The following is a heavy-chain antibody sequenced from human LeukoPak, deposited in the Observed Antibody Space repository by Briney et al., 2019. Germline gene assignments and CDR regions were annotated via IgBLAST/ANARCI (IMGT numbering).Heavy chain of an antibody. D-gene: IGHD2-15*01. Sequence: GGSLRLSCAASGFTFSNFGMHWVRQAPGKGLEWVAFIRYDGSNEYYADSVKGRFTISRDNSKNTLYLQMNSLRADDTALYYCAKDLGYCSSGSCTTIDYWGQGTLVTVSS. CDR1: GFTFSNFG. CDR2: IRYDGSNE. J-gene: IGHJ4*02. V-gene: IGHV3-30*02. CDR3: AKDLGYCSSGSCTTIDY.